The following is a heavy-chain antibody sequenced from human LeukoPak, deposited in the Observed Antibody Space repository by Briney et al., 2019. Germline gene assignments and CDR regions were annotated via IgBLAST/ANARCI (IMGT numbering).Heavy chain of an antibody. CDR3: VRPLRLEELY. J-gene: IGHJ4*02. CDR2: IYWNDDK. V-gene: IGHV2-5*01. Sequence: ESGPTLVNPTQTVTLTCTFSGFSLSISGVGVGWIRQPPGKALEWLALIYWNDDKRYSPSLKNRLTITKDTSKNQVVLTMTNMDPVDTATYFCVRPLRLEELYWGQGTLVTVSS. D-gene: IGHD3-16*01. CDR1: GFSLSISGVG.